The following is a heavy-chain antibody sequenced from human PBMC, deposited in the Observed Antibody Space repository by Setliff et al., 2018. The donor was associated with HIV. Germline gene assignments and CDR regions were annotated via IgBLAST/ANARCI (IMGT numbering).Heavy chain of an antibody. J-gene: IGHJ5*02. CDR3: ARGVVLMGITTRWFDP. V-gene: IGHV4-34*01. CDR2: INHSGNI. CDR1: GGSFSAYY. D-gene: IGHD3-22*01. Sequence: SETLSLTCAVYGGSFSAYYWSWIRQPPGKGLEWIGEINHSGNINYTPSLKSRVTISVDTSKNQFSLKLTSVSAADTAVYYCARGVVLMGITTRWFDPWGQGTLVTVSS.